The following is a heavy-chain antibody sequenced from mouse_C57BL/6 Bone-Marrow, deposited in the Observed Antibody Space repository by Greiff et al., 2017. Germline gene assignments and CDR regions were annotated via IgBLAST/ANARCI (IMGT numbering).Heavy chain of an antibody. CDR3: ARDIYDGYYGFDY. D-gene: IGHD2-3*01. CDR2: INPGSGGT. V-gene: IGHV1-54*01. CDR1: GYAFTNYL. J-gene: IGHJ2*01. Sequence: QVQLQQSGAELVRPGTSVKVSCKASGYAFTNYLIEWVKQRPGQGLEWIGVINPGSGGTNYNEKFKGKATLTADKSSSTAYMQLSSLTSEDSAVYFCARDIYDGYYGFDYWGQGTTLTVSS.